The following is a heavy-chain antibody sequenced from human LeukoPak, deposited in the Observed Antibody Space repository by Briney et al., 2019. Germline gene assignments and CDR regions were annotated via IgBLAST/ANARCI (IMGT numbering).Heavy chain of an antibody. D-gene: IGHD4-11*01. J-gene: IGHJ4*02. V-gene: IGHV4-34*01. CDR3: ARGGLYSNYFDS. Sequence: PSETLSLTCAVYGGPFRGSYWSWIRQPPGKGLEWIGDINENGNSNHIPSLKSRVTISVDTSKNQFSLKVTSVTAADTAVYYCARGGLYSNYFDSWGQGTLVAVS. CDR1: GGPFRGSY. CDR2: INENGNS.